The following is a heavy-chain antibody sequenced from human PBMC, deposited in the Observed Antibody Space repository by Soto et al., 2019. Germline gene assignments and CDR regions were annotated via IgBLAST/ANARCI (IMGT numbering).Heavy chain of an antibody. CDR1: GFTFTNSA. J-gene: IGHJ4*02. V-gene: IGHV1-58*01. CDR2: IVVGSGST. Sequence: GASVKVSCKASGFTFTNSAVQWVRQARGQRLEWIGWIVVGSGSTDYAQKFQERVTLTRDMSTSTAYMELSSLRSEEMAVYYCAADKGYSYGYGSYWGQGTLVTVSS. CDR3: AADKGYSYGYGSY. D-gene: IGHD5-18*01.